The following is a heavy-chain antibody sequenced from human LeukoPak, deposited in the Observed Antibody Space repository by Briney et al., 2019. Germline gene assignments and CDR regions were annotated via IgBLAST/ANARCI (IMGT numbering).Heavy chain of an antibody. CDR2: IYYSGST. Sequence: SETLSLTCTVSGGSISSYYWSWIRQPPGKGLEWIGYIYYSGSTNYNPSLKSRVTISVDTSKNQFSLKLSSVTAADTAVYYCARGRYYDILTGYFDFDYWGQGTLVTVSS. D-gene: IGHD3-9*01. J-gene: IGHJ4*02. CDR1: GGSISSYY. V-gene: IGHV4-59*01. CDR3: ARGRYYDILTGYFDFDY.